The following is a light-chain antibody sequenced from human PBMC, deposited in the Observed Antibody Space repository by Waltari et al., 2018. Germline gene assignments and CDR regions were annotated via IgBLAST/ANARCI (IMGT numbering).Light chain of an antibody. J-gene: IGLJ3*02. CDR1: MNDIGSYDF. V-gene: IGLV2-14*03. CDR2: DVR. Sequence: QSALTQAASVSGSPGQTITISCSGSMNDIGSYDFVSWFRQHPGKAPTLLLCDVRNRPWGISNRFSGSKSGYTASLTISGLQAEDEADYYCSSYTTSSTWVFGGGTRVTVL. CDR3: SSYTTSSTWV.